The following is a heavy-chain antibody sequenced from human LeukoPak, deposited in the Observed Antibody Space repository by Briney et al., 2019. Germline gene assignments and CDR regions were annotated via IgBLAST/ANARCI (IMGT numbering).Heavy chain of an antibody. CDR1: GGSISSSSYY. Sequence: SETLSLTCSVSGGSISSSSYYWGWIRQPPGKGLEWIGSIFYSGSTYYNPSLKSRVTISVDTSKNQFSLKLSSVTAADTAVYYCARYSRHPYCSGGSCYSNYFDFWGQGPLVTVSS. D-gene: IGHD2-15*01. J-gene: IGHJ4*02. V-gene: IGHV4-39*01. CDR3: ARYSRHPYCSGGSCYSNYFDF. CDR2: IFYSGST.